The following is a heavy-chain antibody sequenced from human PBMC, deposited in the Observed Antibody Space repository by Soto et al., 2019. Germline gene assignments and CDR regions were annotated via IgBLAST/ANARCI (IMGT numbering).Heavy chain of an antibody. V-gene: IGHV3-23*01. CDR3: AKDAIAVAGGLRSYYYYGMDV. CDR1: GFTFSTSW. CDR2: ISGNGGTI. J-gene: IGHJ6*02. Sequence: GGSLRLSCAASGFTFSTSWIHWVRQAPGKGLVWVSAISGNGGTINYADSVKGRFTISRDNSKNTLYLQMNSLRAEDTAVYYCAKDAIAVAGGLRSYYYYGMDVWGQGTTVTVSS. D-gene: IGHD6-19*01.